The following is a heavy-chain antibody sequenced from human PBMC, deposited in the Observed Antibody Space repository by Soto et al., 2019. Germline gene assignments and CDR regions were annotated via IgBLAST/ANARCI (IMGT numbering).Heavy chain of an antibody. J-gene: IGHJ4*02. CDR1: GGSVNNGSFY. V-gene: IGHV4-61*01. CDR2: IYYSGST. D-gene: IGHD3-22*01. Sequence: PSETLSLTCTVSGGSVNNGSFYWSWIRQPPGKGLEWIGNIYYSGSTIYNPSLKSRVTISVDTSKNQFSLKLSSVTAADTAVYYCASSYYYDSSVFYYWGQGTLVTVSS. CDR3: ASSYYYDSSVFYY.